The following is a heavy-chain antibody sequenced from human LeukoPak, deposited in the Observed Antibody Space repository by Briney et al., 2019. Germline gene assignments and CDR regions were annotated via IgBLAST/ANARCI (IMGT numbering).Heavy chain of an antibody. CDR1: GFTFSSYA. D-gene: IGHD6-19*01. CDR3: AKGSDLQWKRPRAFDY. V-gene: IGHV3-23*01. J-gene: IGHJ4*02. CDR2: ISGSGCST. Sequence: GGALRLSCAASGFTFSSYAMSWVGQAPGKGLEGVSAISGSGCSTYYADSVKGRFTISRDNSKNTLYLQMNSLRAEDTAVYYCAKGSDLQWKRPRAFDYWGRGSQVTVSS.